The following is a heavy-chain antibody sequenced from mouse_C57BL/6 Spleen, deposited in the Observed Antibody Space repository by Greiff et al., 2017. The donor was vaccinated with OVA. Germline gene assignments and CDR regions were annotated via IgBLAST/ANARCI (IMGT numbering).Heavy chain of an antibody. Sequence: QVQLQQSGPELVKPGASVKISCKASGYTFTDYYINWVKQRPGQGLEWIGWIFPGSGSTYYNEKFKGKATLTVDKSSSTAYMLLSSLTSEDSAVYFCPFYYDYDGGYFDYWGQGTTLTVSS. CDR1: GYTFTDYY. CDR3: PFYYDYDGGYFDY. V-gene: IGHV1-75*01. J-gene: IGHJ2*01. CDR2: IFPGSGST. D-gene: IGHD2-4*01.